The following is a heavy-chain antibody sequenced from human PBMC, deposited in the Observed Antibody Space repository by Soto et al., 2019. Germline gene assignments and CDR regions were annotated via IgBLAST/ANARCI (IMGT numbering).Heavy chain of an antibody. Sequence: GGSLRLSCAVSGVTVSSNHMNWVRQAPGKGLEWVSIFYSGGSTYYADSVKGRFTISRDNSKNTLYLQMNSLRAEDTAVYYCARAQAAAGTAFDIWGQGTMVTVSS. CDR1: GVTVSSNH. V-gene: IGHV3-66*01. CDR2: FYSGGST. CDR3: ARAQAAAGTAFDI. D-gene: IGHD6-13*01. J-gene: IGHJ3*02.